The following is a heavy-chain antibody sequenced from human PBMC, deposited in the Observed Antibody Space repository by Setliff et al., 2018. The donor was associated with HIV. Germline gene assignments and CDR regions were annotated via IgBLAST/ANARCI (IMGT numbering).Heavy chain of an antibody. CDR2: IAYSGST. CDR3: ARALPLEWSHDALDI. CDR1: GGSISSSSYY. D-gene: IGHD3-3*01. J-gene: IGHJ3*02. V-gene: IGHV4-39*07. Sequence: PSETLSLTCTVSGGSISSSSYYWGWIRQPPGKGLEWIGSIAYSGSTYYNPSLKSRVTISVDTSTNQFSLKLSSVTAAATAVYYCARALPLEWSHDALDIWGQGTMVTVSS.